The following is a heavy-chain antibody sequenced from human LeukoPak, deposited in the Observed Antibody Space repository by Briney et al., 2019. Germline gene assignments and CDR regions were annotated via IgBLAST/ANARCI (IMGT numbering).Heavy chain of an antibody. CDR1: GYTFTGYY. Sequence: GASVKVSCKASGYTFTGYYMHWVRQAPGQGLEWMGWINPNSGGTKYAQKFQGRVTITADESTSTAYMELSSLRSEDTAVYYCARGYVKMATNPFNWGQGTLVTVSS. J-gene: IGHJ4*02. V-gene: IGHV1-2*02. D-gene: IGHD5-24*01. CDR2: INPNSGGT. CDR3: ARGYVKMATNPFN.